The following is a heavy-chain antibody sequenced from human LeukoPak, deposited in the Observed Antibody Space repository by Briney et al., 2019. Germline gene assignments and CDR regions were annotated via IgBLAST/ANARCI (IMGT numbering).Heavy chain of an antibody. J-gene: IGHJ4*02. D-gene: IGHD6-19*01. V-gene: IGHV3-23*01. Sequence: GGSLRVSCAASGFTLSSYAMSWVRRAPGKWLEWVSAVSGSSGSAYYADSVKGRFTISRDNSKNTLYLQMNSLRAEDTAVYYCARRSGDSSGWFDYWGQGTLVTVSS. CDR2: VSGSSGSA. CDR3: ARRSGDSSGWFDY. CDR1: GFTLSSYA.